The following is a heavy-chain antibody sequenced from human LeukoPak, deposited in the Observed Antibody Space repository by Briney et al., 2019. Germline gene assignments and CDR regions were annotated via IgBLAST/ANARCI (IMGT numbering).Heavy chain of an antibody. V-gene: IGHV4-59*12. D-gene: IGHD5-18*01. J-gene: IGHJ4*02. Sequence: PSETLSLTCTVSDSSISSYYWSWIRQPPGKGLEWIGNIYYSGNTNYNPSLKSRVTISVDTSKNQFSLKLSSVTAADTAVYYCARDDWGYSYGYSWGQGTLVTVSS. CDR1: DSSISSYY. CDR2: IYYSGNT. CDR3: ARDDWGYSYGYS.